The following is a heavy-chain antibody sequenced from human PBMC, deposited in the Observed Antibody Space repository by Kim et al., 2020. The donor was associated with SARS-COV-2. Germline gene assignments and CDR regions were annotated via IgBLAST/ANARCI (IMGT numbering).Heavy chain of an antibody. Sequence: KGRFTIPRNNSKNTLYLQMTSLRAEDTAVYYCAKDPHYDFWSGYVFDYWGQGTLVTVSS. D-gene: IGHD3-3*01. V-gene: IGHV3-23*01. J-gene: IGHJ4*02. CDR3: AKDPHYDFWSGYVFDY.